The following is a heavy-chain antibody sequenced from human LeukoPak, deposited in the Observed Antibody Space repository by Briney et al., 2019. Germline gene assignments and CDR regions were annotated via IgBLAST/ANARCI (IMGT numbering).Heavy chain of an antibody. D-gene: IGHD3-3*01. CDR3: ARRVGSGPTIFHYYYYMDV. V-gene: IGHV1-18*01. CDR2: ISAYNGNT. Sequence: ASVKVSCKASGYTFTSYGISWVRQAPGQGLEWMGWISAYNGNTNYAQKLQGRVTMTTDTSTSTAYMELRSLRSDDTAVYYCARRVGSGPTIFHYYYYMDVWGKGTTVTVSS. CDR1: GYTFTSYG. J-gene: IGHJ6*03.